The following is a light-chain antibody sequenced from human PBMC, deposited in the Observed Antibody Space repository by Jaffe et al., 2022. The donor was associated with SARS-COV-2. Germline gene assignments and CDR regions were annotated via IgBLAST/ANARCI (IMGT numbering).Light chain of an antibody. CDR2: INNDGSH. Sequence: QLVLTQSPSASASLGASVKLACTLSSGHSSYAIAWHQQQPGKGPRYLMKINNDGSHIKGDGIPDRFSGSSSGAERYLSISSLQSEDEADYYCQTWDTGIQVFGGGTKLTVL. CDR3: QTWDTGIQV. V-gene: IGLV4-69*01. CDR1: SGHSSYA. J-gene: IGLJ3*02.